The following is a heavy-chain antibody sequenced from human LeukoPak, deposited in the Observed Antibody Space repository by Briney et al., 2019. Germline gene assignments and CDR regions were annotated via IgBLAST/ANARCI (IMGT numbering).Heavy chain of an antibody. D-gene: IGHD2/OR15-2a*01. J-gene: IGHJ6*03. CDR3: ERNGRFYDPKYYYTDV. Sequence: PSETLSLICTVSCGSISSSSYYWGWIRQPPGKGLEWIGSIYYSGSTYYNPSLKSRVTISVDTSKNQFSLKLSSVTAANSNVYSCERNGRFYDPKYYYTDVWGKGTTVTVSS. CDR1: CGSISSSSYY. CDR2: IYYSGST. V-gene: IGHV4-39*01.